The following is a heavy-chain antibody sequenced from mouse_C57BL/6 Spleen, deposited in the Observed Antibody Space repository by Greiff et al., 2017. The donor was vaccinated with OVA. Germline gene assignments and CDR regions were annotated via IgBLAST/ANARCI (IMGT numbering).Heavy chain of an antibody. CDR1: GYTFTSYW. Sequence: QVQLQQPGAELVKPGASVKVSCKASGYTFTSYWMHWVKQRPGQGLEWIGRIHPSDSDTNYNQKFKGKATLTVDKSSSTAYMQLSSLTSEDSAVYYCAMGFGDYYGSSFFDYWGQGTTLTVSS. CDR2: IHPSDSDT. CDR3: AMGFGDYYGSSFFDY. J-gene: IGHJ2*01. D-gene: IGHD1-1*01. V-gene: IGHV1-74*01.